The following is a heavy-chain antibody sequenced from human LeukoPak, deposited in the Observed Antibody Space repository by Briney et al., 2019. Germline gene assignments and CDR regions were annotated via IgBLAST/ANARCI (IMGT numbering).Heavy chain of an antibody. Sequence: SETLSLTCTVSSGSVSSGSYYWSWIRQPPGKGLEWIGYVYSSGSTKYNPSLNSRVTISLDTSKSQFSLRLSSVTVADTAVYYCARRGGSGSSYCFDPWGQGTLVTVSS. CDR1: SGSVSSGSYY. CDR3: ARRGGSGSSYCFDP. D-gene: IGHD1-26*01. V-gene: IGHV4-61*01. J-gene: IGHJ5*02. CDR2: VYSSGST.